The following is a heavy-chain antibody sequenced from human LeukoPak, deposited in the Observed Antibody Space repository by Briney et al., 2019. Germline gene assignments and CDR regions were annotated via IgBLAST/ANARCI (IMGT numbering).Heavy chain of an antibody. Sequence: ASVKVSCKASGYTFTSYGISWVRQAPGQGLEWMGWISAYNGNTNYAQKLQGRVAMTTDTSTSTACMELRSLRSDDTAVYYCARVPVEMATILVGYVDYWGQGTLVTVSS. CDR1: GYTFTSYG. CDR2: ISAYNGNT. D-gene: IGHD5-24*01. J-gene: IGHJ4*02. V-gene: IGHV1-18*01. CDR3: ARVPVEMATILVGYVDY.